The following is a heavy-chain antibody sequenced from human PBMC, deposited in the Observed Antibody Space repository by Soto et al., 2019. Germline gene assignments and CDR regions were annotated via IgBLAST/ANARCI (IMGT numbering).Heavy chain of an antibody. J-gene: IGHJ4*02. D-gene: IGHD3-10*01. V-gene: IGHV4-30-2*01. CDR2: ILHTGGT. Sequence: SETLSLTCAVSGGTISGGGFSWSWIRQPQGKGLEWIGYILHTGGTQYNPSHNSRVSMSVDKSKNQFPLHLTSVTAADTAVYYCARLQFGEGFDYWGQGALVTVSS. CDR1: GGTISGGGFS. CDR3: ARLQFGEGFDY.